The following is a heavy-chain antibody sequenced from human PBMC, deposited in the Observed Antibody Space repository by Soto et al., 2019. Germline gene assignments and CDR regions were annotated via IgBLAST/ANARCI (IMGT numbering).Heavy chain of an antibody. D-gene: IGHD4-17*01. CDR1: GGSVSSYY. CDR3: ARHSNRTYGLYYFDY. Sequence: SETLSLTCTVSGGSVSSYYWGWIRQSPGKGLEWIGYIYYSGSTKYKPSLKSRVTISVDTSKNQFSLKVSSATAADTAVYYCARHSNRTYGLYYFDYWGLGALVTVSS. V-gene: IGHV4-59*08. J-gene: IGHJ4*02. CDR2: IYYSGST.